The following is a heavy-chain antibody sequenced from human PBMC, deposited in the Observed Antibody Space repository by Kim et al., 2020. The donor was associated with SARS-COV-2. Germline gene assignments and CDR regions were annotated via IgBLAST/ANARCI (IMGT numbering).Heavy chain of an antibody. CDR3: AKQGLANYM. CDR1: GVTFSSYG. J-gene: IGHJ6*03. V-gene: IGHV3-23*01. Sequence: GGSLRLSCAASGVTFSSYGMCWVRQGQGKGLEWVSTISGCGCGSTYYASAVKGRVTISIENSKNTLSLNMNTRRAEDTAIYCCAKQGLANYM. CDR2: ISGCGCGST.